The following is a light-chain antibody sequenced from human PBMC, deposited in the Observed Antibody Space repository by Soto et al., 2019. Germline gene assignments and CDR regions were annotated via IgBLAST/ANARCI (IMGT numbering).Light chain of an antibody. V-gene: IGKV3-11*01. CDR2: DAS. CDR1: QSVSSD. CDR3: QQRANWPPLT. J-gene: IGKJ4*01. Sequence: EIVLTQPPATLSLSPGERATLSCRASQSVSSDLAWYQQKPGQAPRLLIYDASNRASGIPARFSGSGSGTDFTLTISSLEPEDFAVYYCQQRANWPPLTFGGGTKVDIK.